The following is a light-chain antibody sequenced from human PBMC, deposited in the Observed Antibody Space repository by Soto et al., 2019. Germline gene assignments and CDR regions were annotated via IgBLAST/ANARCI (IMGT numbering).Light chain of an antibody. CDR2: GAS. J-gene: IGKJ3*01. V-gene: IGKV3-15*01. CDR1: QTVSRS. CDR3: QQYNNYAFT. Sequence: EVVLTQSPATLSVSPGERATLSCRASQTVSRSLAWYQQKPGQAPRLLIYGASTRAAGVPGRFSRSGSGTDFTLTISSLQSEDFANYYCQQYNNYAFTFGPGTKVDFK.